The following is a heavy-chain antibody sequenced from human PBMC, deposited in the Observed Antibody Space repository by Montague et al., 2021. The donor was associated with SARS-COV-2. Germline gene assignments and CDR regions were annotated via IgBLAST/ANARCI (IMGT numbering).Heavy chain of an antibody. V-gene: IGHV6-1*01. CDR3: ARQSQVCNFVCTYYGMDV. CDR1: GDSVSSNSAA. J-gene: IGHJ6*02. Sequence: CAISGDSVSSNSAAWKWIRQSPSRGLEWLGRTYYRSKWHNDYAESVKSRITINPDTSKNQISLQLNSVTPEDTAVYYCARQSQVCNFVCTYYGMDVWGQGTTVTVSS. D-gene: IGHD2-8*01. CDR2: TYYRSKWHN.